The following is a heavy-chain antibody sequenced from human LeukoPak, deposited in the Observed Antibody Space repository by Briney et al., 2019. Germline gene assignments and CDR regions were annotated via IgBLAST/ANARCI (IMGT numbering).Heavy chain of an antibody. Sequence: GGSLRLSCAASGFTFSNYWMSWVRQAPGKGLEWVATIKQDGSEKYYVDSVKGRFTISRDNAKNSLYLQMNSLRAEDTAVYYCARDVVVTASPDAFDIWGQGTMVTVSS. J-gene: IGHJ3*02. D-gene: IGHD2-21*02. CDR2: IKQDGSEK. V-gene: IGHV3-7*05. CDR1: GFTFSNYW. CDR3: ARDVVVTASPDAFDI.